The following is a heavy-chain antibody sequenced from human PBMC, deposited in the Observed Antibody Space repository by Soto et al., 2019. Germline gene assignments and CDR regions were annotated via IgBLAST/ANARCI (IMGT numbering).Heavy chain of an antibody. Sequence: QVQLVQSGAEVKKPGSSVKVSCKTSRDTFNKYAFNWVRQDPGQGLEWMGWIIPIFSSINYAEKFQGRVTITADDSTSTAYMDLRSLRFEDTAVYYCARGETDLGVWGQGSTVTVSS. CDR1: RDTFNKYA. J-gene: IGHJ6*02. D-gene: IGHD2-21*02. CDR3: ARGETDLGV. V-gene: IGHV1-69*01. CDR2: IIPIFSSI.